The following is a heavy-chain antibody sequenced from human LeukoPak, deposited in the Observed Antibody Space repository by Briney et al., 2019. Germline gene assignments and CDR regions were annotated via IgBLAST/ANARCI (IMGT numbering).Heavy chain of an antibody. CDR3: ARGGRIVGAPDAFDI. CDR2: INPSGGST. J-gene: IGHJ3*02. V-gene: IGHV1-46*01. Sequence: ASVTVSCKASGYTFTGYYMHWVRQAPGQGLEWMGIINPSGGSTSYAQKFQGRVTTTRDTSTSTVYMELSSLRSEDTAVYYCARGGRIVGAPDAFDIWGQGTMVTVSS. CDR1: GYTFTGYY. D-gene: IGHD1-26*01.